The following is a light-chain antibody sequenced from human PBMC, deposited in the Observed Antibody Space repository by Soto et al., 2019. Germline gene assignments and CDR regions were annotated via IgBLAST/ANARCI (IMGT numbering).Light chain of an antibody. V-gene: IGKV1-33*01. J-gene: IGKJ3*01. CDR2: DAS. CDR1: HDIRNH. CDR3: QKYDNLASFT. Sequence: DRQMTQSPSSLSASVGDRVTITCQASHDIRNHLNWYQLKSGKAPKLLIYDASNLETGVPSRFSGSGYGTIFTFTISSLQPDDIATYYCQKYDNLASFTFGPGTKVDLK.